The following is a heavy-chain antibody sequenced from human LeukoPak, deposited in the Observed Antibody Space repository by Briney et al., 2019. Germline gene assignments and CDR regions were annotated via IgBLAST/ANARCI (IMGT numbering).Heavy chain of an antibody. CDR2: IYYSGST. Sequence: SETLSLTCTVSGGSISSYYWSWIRQPPGKGLEWIGYIYYSGSTNYNPSLKSRVTISVDTSKNQFSLKLSPVTAADTAVYYCARGFLYSGSYYGVFSYFDYWGQGTLVTVSS. D-gene: IGHD1-26*01. CDR1: GGSISSYY. J-gene: IGHJ4*02. V-gene: IGHV4-59*01. CDR3: ARGFLYSGSYYGVFSYFDY.